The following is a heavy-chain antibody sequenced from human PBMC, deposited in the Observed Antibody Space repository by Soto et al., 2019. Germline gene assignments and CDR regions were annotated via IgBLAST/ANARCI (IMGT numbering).Heavy chain of an antibody. CDR1: GFTFSSYS. J-gene: IGHJ4*02. CDR2: ISSSSSYI. CDR3: ARDSDTIFGVVTTDY. V-gene: IGHV3-21*01. Sequence: GGSLRLSCAASGFTFSSYSMNWVRQAPGKGLEWVSSISSSSSYIYYADSVKGRFTISRDNAKNSLYRQMNSLRAEDTAVYYCARDSDTIFGVVTTDYWGQGTLVTVSS. D-gene: IGHD3-3*01.